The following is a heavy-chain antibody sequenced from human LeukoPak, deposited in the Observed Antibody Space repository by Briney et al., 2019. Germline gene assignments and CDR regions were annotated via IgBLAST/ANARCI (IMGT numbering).Heavy chain of an antibody. Sequence: GGSLRLSCAASGFTFSSYTMNWVRQAPGKGLEWVSAISGSGGSTYYADSVKGRFTISRDNSKNTLYLQMNSLRAEDTAVYYCAKGRRDDLFDYWGQGTLVTVSS. CDR2: ISGSGGST. D-gene: IGHD1-1*01. CDR1: GFTFSSYT. V-gene: IGHV3-23*01. CDR3: AKGRRDDLFDY. J-gene: IGHJ4*02.